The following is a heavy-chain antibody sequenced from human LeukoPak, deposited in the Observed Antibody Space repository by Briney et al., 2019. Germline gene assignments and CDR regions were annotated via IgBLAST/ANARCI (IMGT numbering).Heavy chain of an antibody. D-gene: IGHD4-17*01. Sequence: GGSLRLSCAASGFTFSSYAMSWVRQAPGKGLEWVSAISGSGGSTYYADSVKGRFTISRDNAKNSLYLQMNSLRAEDTAVYYCARGGDYGDSFDIWGQGTMVTVSS. CDR2: ISGSGGST. CDR3: ARGGDYGDSFDI. CDR1: GFTFSSYA. J-gene: IGHJ3*02. V-gene: IGHV3-23*01.